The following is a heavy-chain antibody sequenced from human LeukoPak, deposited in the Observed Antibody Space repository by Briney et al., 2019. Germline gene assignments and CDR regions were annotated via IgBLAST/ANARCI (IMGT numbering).Heavy chain of an antibody. J-gene: IGHJ2*01. CDR3: VRSIDEDWKFDL. CDR1: GGTISSYY. V-gene: IGHV4-4*09. CDR2: IYSSGST. D-gene: IGHD3-22*01. Sequence: SETLSLTCTVSGGTISSYYWTWIRQSPGKGLEWIGFIYSSGSTRYNPSLKSRVTISIDTSKNQFSLKLSSVTAADRAVYYCVRSIDEDWKFDLWGRGTLVTISS.